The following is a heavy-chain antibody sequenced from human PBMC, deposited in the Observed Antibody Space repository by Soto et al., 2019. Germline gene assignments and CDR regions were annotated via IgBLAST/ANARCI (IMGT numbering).Heavy chain of an antibody. CDR2: INAGNGNT. CDR1: GYTFTSYA. CDR3: ARDRYSYEDLDY. J-gene: IGHJ4*02. D-gene: IGHD5-18*01. V-gene: IGHV1-3*01. Sequence: ASVKVSCKASGYTFTSYAMHWVRQAPGQRLEWMGWINAGNGNTKYSQKFQGRVTITRDTSASTAYMELSSLRSEDTAVYYCARDRYSYEDLDYWGQGTLVTVSS.